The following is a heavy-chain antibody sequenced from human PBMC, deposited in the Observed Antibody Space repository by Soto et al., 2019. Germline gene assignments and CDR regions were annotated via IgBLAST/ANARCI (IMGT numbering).Heavy chain of an antibody. J-gene: IGHJ6*02. CDR1: GFNFSDYN. D-gene: IGHD3-10*01. Sequence: GGSLRLSCAASGFNFSDYNMHWVRQAPGKGLQWVAYISYDGSTKSYEDSVKGRFTISRDNSKNILHLQMNSPRAEDTAVYYCARRGDMLRGFIKRYYGMDVWGQGTTVTVYS. CDR3: ARRGDMLRGFIKRYYGMDV. V-gene: IGHV3-30-3*01. CDR2: ISYDGSTK.